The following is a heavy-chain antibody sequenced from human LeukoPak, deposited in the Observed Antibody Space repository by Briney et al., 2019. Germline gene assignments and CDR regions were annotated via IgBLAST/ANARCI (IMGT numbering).Heavy chain of an antibody. V-gene: IGHV3-7*01. CDR1: QFTFSYYW. Sequence: GGSLRLSCTASQFTFSYYWMSWVRQGPGKGLEWVANIKQDESETYYVDSVKGRFTISRDNAKKSLYLQMNSLRAEDTAVYYCARALGYSYGYAVDYWGQETLVTASS. J-gene: IGHJ4*02. CDR3: ARALGYSYGYAVDY. D-gene: IGHD5-18*01. CDR2: IKQDESET.